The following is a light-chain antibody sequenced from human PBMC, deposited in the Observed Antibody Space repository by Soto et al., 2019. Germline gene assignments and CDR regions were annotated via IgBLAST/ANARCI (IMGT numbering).Light chain of an antibody. Sequence: QSVLTQPPSAPATPGQRVTISCSGSSSNIGSNTGNWYQHLPGTAPKLHIYNDNQRPSVVPDRFSGSKSGTSASLAISGLQSEDEAYYSCSAWDDSRNNVVFGGGTKVTVL. CDR1: SSNIGSNT. J-gene: IGLJ2*01. CDR3: SAWDDSRNNVV. CDR2: NDN. V-gene: IGLV1-44*01.